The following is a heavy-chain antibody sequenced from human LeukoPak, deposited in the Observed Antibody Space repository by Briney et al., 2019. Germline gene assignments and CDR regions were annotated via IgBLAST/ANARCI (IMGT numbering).Heavy chain of an antibody. V-gene: IGHV4-34*01. CDR3: ARLSGGYSYGVFDY. Sequence: SETLSLTCAVYGGSFSGYYWSWIRQPPGKGLEWIGEINHSGSTNYNPSLKSRVTISVDTSKNQFSPKLSSVTAADTAVYYCARLSGGYSYGVFDYWGQGTLVTVSS. J-gene: IGHJ4*02. D-gene: IGHD5-18*01. CDR1: GGSFSGYY. CDR2: INHSGST.